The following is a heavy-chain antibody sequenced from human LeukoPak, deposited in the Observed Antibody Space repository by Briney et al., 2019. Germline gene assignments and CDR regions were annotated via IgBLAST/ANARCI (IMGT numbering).Heavy chain of an antibody. D-gene: IGHD4-17*01. CDR1: GYTFTSYY. CDR2: INPSGGST. Sequence: ASVKVSCKASGYTFTSYYMHWVRQAPGQGLEWMGIINPSGGSTSYAQKFQGRVTITADESTSTAYMELSSLRSEDTAVYYCAADDYGDYRLAGAFDIWGQGTMVTVSS. CDR3: AADDYGDYRLAGAFDI. J-gene: IGHJ3*02. V-gene: IGHV1-46*01.